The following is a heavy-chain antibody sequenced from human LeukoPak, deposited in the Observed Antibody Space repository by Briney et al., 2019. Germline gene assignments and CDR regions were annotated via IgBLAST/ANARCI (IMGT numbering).Heavy chain of an antibody. CDR1: GFTFSNYA. V-gene: IGHV3-23*01. J-gene: IGHJ4*02. D-gene: IGHD3-10*01. CDR2: ISASGGST. CDR3: ANDYYGWGSYSD. Sequence: PGGSLRLSCAASGFTFSNYAMSWVRQAPGEGLEWGSSISASGGSTYYADSVKGRFTISRDNSKNTLYLQMNSLRAEDTAVYYCANDYYGWGSYSDWGQGTRVTGSS.